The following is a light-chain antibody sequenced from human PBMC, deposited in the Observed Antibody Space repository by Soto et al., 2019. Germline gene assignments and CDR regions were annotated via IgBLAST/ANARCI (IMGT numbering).Light chain of an antibody. Sequence: QSALTQPASVSGSPGQAINISCTGTSSDVGGYNHVSWYQHHPGKAPKRIIYEVTKRPSGVSNRFSGSKSGDTASLTISGLQAEDEADYYCSSHTASTTRIFGTGTKLTVL. J-gene: IGLJ1*01. CDR2: EVT. CDR3: SSHTASTTRI. V-gene: IGLV2-14*01. CDR1: SSDVGGYNH.